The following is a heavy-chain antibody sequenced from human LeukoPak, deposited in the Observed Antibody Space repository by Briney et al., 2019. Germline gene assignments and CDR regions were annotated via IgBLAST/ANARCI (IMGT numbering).Heavy chain of an antibody. CDR1: GGSISSYY. J-gene: IGHJ4*02. CDR2: IYYSGST. Sequence: SETLSLTCTVSGGSISSYYWSWLRQPPGKGLEWIGYIYYSGSTNYNPSLKSRVTISVDTSKNQFSLKLSSVTAADTAVYYCARYRAFGGVIVFDYWGQGTLVTVSS. V-gene: IGHV4-59*01. CDR3: ARYRAFGGVIVFDY. D-gene: IGHD3-16*02.